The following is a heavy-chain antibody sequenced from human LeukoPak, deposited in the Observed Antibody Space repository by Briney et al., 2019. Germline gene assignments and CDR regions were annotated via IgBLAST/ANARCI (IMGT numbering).Heavy chain of an antibody. D-gene: IGHD3-3*01. CDR1: GFTFSSYG. V-gene: IGHV3-30*03. CDR3: ARDEYYDFWSGYPVAYNWFDP. CDR2: ISYDGSNK. Sequence: GGSLRLSCAASGFTFSSYGMHWVRQAPGKGLEWVAVISYDGSNKYYADSVKGRFTISRDNSKNTLYLQMNSLRAEDTAVYYCARDEYYDFWSGYPVAYNWFDPWGQGTLVTVSS. J-gene: IGHJ5*02.